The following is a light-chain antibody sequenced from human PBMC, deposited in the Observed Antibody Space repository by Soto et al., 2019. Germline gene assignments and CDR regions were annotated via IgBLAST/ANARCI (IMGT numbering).Light chain of an antibody. CDR3: MQVLQTPFS. CDR1: ESLLHRSGYTY. Sequence: DIVMTQSPLSLPVTPGEPASISCRSSESLLHRSGYTYLDWYLQKPGQSPQLLIYLSSIRASGVPDRFSGSGSGTDFTLKISRVEADDVGVYYCMQVLQTPFSLGQGTKLEI. V-gene: IGKV2-28*01. J-gene: IGKJ2*03. CDR2: LSS.